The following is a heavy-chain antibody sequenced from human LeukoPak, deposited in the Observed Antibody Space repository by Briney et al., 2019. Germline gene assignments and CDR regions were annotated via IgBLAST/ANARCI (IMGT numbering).Heavy chain of an antibody. CDR2: IGHDGTKI. D-gene: IGHD1-26*01. V-gene: IGHV3-30*02. Sequence: PGGSLRLSCAASGFTLSTYGMHWVRQAPGKGLEWVAFIGHDGTKIYYADSVQGRFTISRDNSKNTLYLEMNSLSGEDTALYYCAKDHVTWENRYFDHWGQGTLGTVSS. CDR1: GFTLSTYG. J-gene: IGHJ4*02. CDR3: AKDHVTWENRYFDH.